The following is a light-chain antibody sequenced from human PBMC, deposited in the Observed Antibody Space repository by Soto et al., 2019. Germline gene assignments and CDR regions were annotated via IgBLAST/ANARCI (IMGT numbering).Light chain of an antibody. CDR2: KAS. CDR1: QSISSW. V-gene: IGKV1-5*03. Sequence: DIQITQTPSTLSASVGDRVTMTCRASQSISSWLAWYQQKPGKAPKLLIYKASSLESGVPSRFSGSGSGTEFTLTISSLQPDDFATYYSQQYNSYWTFGQGTKVEIK. CDR3: QQYNSYWT. J-gene: IGKJ1*01.